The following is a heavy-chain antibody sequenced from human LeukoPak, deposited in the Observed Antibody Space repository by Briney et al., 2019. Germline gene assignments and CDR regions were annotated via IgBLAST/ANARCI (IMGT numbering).Heavy chain of an antibody. J-gene: IGHJ4*02. V-gene: IGHV3-48*04. CDR1: GFTVSSNY. D-gene: IGHD3-22*01. CDR3: ASCGISSGYSYYFDY. CDR2: ISSSSSTI. Sequence: GGSLRLSCAASGFTVSSNYMSWVRQAPGKGLEWVSYISSSSSTIYYADSVKGRFTISRDNAKNSLYLQMNSLRAEDTAVYYCASCGISSGYSYYFDYWGQGTLVTVSS.